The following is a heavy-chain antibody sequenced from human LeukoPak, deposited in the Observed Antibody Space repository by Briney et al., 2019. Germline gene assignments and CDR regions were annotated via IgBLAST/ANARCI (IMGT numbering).Heavy chain of an antibody. V-gene: IGHV3-30-3*01. J-gene: IGHJ4*02. CDR1: GVTFSSYD. Sequence: GGSLRLSCAASGVTFSSYDMHWVRQAPGKGLEWVAVISYDGTNKDYADSVKGRLTISRDNSKNTLYLQMNSLRPEDTAVYYCARNSVGGSFFDYWGQGILVTVSS. CDR2: ISYDGTNK. D-gene: IGHD3-16*01. CDR3: ARNSVGGSFFDY.